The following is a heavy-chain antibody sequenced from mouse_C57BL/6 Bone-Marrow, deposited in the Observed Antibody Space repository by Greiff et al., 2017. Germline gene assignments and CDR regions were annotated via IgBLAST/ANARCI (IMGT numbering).Heavy chain of an antibody. V-gene: IGHV1-85*01. CDR2: IYPRDGST. J-gene: IGHJ3*01. CDR1: GYTFTSYD. D-gene: IGHD2-4*01. CDR3: ARKYDYDGAWFAY. Sequence: QVQLKESGPELVKPGASVKLSCKASGYTFTSYDINWVKQRPGQGLEWIGWIYPRDGSTKYNEKFKGKATLTVDKPSSTAYMQLSSLTSEDSAVYYCARKYDYDGAWFAYWGQGTLVTVSA.